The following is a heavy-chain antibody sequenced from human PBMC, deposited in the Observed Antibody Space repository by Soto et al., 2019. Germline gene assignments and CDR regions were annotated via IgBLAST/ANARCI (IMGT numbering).Heavy chain of an antibody. J-gene: IGHJ4*02. V-gene: IGHV3-15*07. CDR1: GFTFSNAW. CDR2: IKSKTDGGTT. D-gene: IGHD2-15*01. CDR3: TTDHYPLNACSGGSWYSGPVDY. Sequence: EVQLVESGGGLVKPGGSLRLSCAASGFTFSNAWMNWVRQAPGKGLEWVGRIKSKTDGGTTDYAAPVKGRFTISREDSKNTLYLQMNRLKTEGTAVYYCTTDHYPLNACSGGSWYSGPVDYWGQGTLVTVSS.